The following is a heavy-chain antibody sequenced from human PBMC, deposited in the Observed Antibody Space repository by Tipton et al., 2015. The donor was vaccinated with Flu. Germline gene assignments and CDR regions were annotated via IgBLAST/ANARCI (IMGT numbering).Heavy chain of an antibody. V-gene: IGHV3-23*01. CDR1: GFTFSTCA. D-gene: IGHD6-13*01. CDR2: VSGGGGST. Sequence: SLRLSCVASGFTFSTCAMTWVRQSPGKGLEWVSSVSGGGGSTYYADSVKGRFTISRDNSKNTLYLQMHSLRAGDTAVYYCARGPLPDSNWYNGMDVWGQGTTVTVSS. CDR3: ARGPLPDSNWYNGMDV. J-gene: IGHJ6*02.